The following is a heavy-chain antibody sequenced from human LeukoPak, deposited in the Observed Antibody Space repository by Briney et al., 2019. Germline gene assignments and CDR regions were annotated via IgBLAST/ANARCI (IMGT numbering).Heavy chain of an antibody. Sequence: SQTLSLTCAISGDSVSSNSAAWKWIRQSPSRGLEWLGRTYYRSKWYIDYAVSVKSRITINPDTSKNQFSLQLNSVTPEDTAVYYCARHGYSGYDSIQYVDYWGERTLVTVSS. D-gene: IGHD5-12*01. J-gene: IGHJ4*02. CDR3: ARHGYSGYDSIQYVDY. CDR1: GDSVSSNSAA. CDR2: TYYRSKWYI. V-gene: IGHV6-1*01.